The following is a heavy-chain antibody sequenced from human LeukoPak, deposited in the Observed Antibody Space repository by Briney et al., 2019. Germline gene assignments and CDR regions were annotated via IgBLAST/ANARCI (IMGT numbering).Heavy chain of an antibody. D-gene: IGHD2-2*01. CDR2: INSDGSWT. V-gene: IGHV3-74*01. CDR3: VSFYETY. CDR1: GNYW. Sequence: GGSLRLSCAASGNYWMHWVRQAPGKGLVWVSHINSDGSWTSYADSVKGRFTISKDNAKNTVYLQMDNLGAEDTAVYYCVSFYETYWGRGTLVTVSS. J-gene: IGHJ4*02.